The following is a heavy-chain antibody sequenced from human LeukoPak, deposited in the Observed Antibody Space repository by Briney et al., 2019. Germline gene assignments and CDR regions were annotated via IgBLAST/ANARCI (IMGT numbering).Heavy chain of an antibody. Sequence: SETLSLTCTVSGGSIRPYYWSWIRQPPGRGLEWVGCIYYNGNTYYNPSLKSRVTASVDTSKNQFSLKLSPVTAADTAVYYCARANIAVAQRQNYGMDVWGQGTTVTVSS. CDR3: ARANIAVAQRQNYGMDV. J-gene: IGHJ6*02. CDR2: IYYNGNT. V-gene: IGHV4-59*01. CDR1: GGSIRPYY. D-gene: IGHD6-19*01.